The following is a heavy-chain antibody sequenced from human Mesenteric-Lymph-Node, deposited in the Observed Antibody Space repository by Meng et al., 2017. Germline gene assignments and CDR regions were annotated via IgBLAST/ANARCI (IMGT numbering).Heavy chain of an antibody. CDR1: GFTFSSYS. CDR2: ISSSSSYI. D-gene: IGHD6-19*01. J-gene: IGHJ4*02. V-gene: IGHV3-21*01. CDR3: ARDRGSGWDY. Sequence: LSLTCAASGFTFSSYSMNWVRQAPGKGLEWVSSISSSSSYIYYADSVKGRFTISRDNAKNSLYLQMNSLRAEDTAVYYCARDRGSGWDYWGQGTLVTVSS.